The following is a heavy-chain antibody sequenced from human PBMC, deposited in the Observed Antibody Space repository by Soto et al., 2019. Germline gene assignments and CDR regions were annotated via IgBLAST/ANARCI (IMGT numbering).Heavy chain of an antibody. CDR2: LSTDGSTP. V-gene: IGHV3-30*16. Sequence: LRLSCAASGFIFGSYAMNWVRHVPGKGPEWVAVLSTDGSTPYYADSVRGRFTISRDNSKNTLFLQMNSLRPEDTAIYFCAKSYDLWSPYLSFGDQRDPWGQGTLVTVSS. D-gene: IGHD3-3*01. CDR3: AKSYDLWSPYLSFGDQRDP. J-gene: IGHJ5*02. CDR1: GFIFGSYA.